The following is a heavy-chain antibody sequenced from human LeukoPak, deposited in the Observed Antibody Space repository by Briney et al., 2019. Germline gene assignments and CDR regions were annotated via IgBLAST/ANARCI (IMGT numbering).Heavy chain of an antibody. J-gene: IGHJ4*02. CDR2: IYNSGST. CDR1: GGSVSSYY. CDR3: ARARRDGYNHLDY. D-gene: IGHD5-24*01. Sequence: SETLSLTCTVSGGSVSSYYWRWIRQPPGKGLEWIGYIYNSGSTNYNPSLKSRVTMSLDTSKNHFSLKLSPVTAADTAMYYCARARRDGYNHLDYWGQGTLVTVSS. V-gene: IGHV4-59*02.